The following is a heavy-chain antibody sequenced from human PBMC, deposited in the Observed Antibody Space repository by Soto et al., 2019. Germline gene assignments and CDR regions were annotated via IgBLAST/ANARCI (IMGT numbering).Heavy chain of an antibody. CDR1: GFRFREYW. V-gene: IGHV3-7*03. J-gene: IGHJ5*02. CDR3: AAYCYTMTCTHFHGYS. Sequence: GGALRLSCAVSGFRFREYWMSWVRQAPGKGLEWVANIKQDESDKYYVDSVKDRFTISRDNAKNALYLQMNSLRVEDTAVYYCAAYCYTMTCTHFHGYSWGQGTQVTVSS. CDR2: IKQDESDK. D-gene: IGHD3-16*02.